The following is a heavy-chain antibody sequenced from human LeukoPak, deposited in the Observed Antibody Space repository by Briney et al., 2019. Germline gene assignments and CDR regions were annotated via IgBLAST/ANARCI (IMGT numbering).Heavy chain of an antibody. J-gene: IGHJ4*02. D-gene: IGHD3-22*01. CDR3: AKVAMIVVVITTSLDY. V-gene: IGHV3-23*01. CDR1: GFTFSDYY. Sequence: PGGSLRLSCAASGFTFSDYYMSWIRQAPGKGLEWVSTISGSGGSTYHAGSVKGRFTISRDNSKNTLYLQMNSLRAEDTALYYCAKVAMIVVVITTSLDYWGQGTLVTVSS. CDR2: ISGSGGST.